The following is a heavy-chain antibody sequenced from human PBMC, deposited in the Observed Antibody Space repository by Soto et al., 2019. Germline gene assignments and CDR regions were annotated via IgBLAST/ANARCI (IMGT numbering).Heavy chain of an antibody. CDR2: ISTYNVDT. J-gene: IGHJ4*02. CDR1: GYTFSSYG. D-gene: IGHD5-18*01. CDR3: VRGGFAYGYLDY. Sequence: ASVKVSCKTSGYTFSSYGTVWVRQAPGQGLEWMGWISTYNVDTKYADKFQGRLTMSSDTSTTTAFMELRRLRSDDTAVYYCVRGGFAYGYLDYWGQGTLVTVSS. V-gene: IGHV1-18*01.